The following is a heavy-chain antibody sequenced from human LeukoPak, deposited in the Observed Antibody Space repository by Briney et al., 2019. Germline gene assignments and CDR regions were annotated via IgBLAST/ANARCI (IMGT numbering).Heavy chain of an antibody. CDR2: ITSSSSTI. CDR3: ARDIVVVPAAKEDY. D-gene: IGHD2-2*01. CDR1: GFTFSSYT. J-gene: IGHJ4*02. Sequence: GGSLRLSCAASGFTFSSYTMNWVRQAPGKGLEWVSYITSSSSTIYYADSVKGRFTISRDNAKNSLYLQMNSLRAEDTAVYYCARDIVVVPAAKEDYWGQGTLVTVSS. V-gene: IGHV3-48*01.